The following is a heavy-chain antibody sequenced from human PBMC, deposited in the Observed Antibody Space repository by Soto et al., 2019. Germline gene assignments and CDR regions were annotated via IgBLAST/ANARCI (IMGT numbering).Heavy chain of an antibody. CDR3: ARSSGYCISTSCYGNYYYGMDV. Sequence: PGGSLRLSCAASGFPFSSYTMNWVRQAPGKGLEWVSSITSSSSYIYYADSVKGRFTISRDNPKNSLYLQMNSLRAEDTAVYYCARSSGYCISTSCYGNYYYGMDVWGQGTTVTVSS. CDR2: ITSSSSYI. CDR1: GFPFSSYT. D-gene: IGHD2-2*01. J-gene: IGHJ6*02. V-gene: IGHV3-21*01.